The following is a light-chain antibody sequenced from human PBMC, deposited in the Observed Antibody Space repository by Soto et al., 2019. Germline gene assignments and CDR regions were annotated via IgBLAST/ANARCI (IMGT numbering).Light chain of an antibody. CDR1: KLGDKY. CDR3: QAWDSSTAV. CDR2: QDS. Sequence: SYELTQPPSVSVSPGQTASITCSGDKLGDKYACWYQQKPGQSPVLVIYQDSKRPSGIPERFSGYNSGNTATLTISGTQGMDEADYSCQAWDSSTAVFGGGTKLTVL. J-gene: IGLJ2*01. V-gene: IGLV3-1*01.